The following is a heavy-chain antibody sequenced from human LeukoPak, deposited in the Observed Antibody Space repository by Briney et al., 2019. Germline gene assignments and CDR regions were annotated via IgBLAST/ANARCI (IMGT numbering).Heavy chain of an antibody. CDR3: ASMRYYGSGEGY. V-gene: IGHV4-39*07. Sequence: SETLSLTCTVSGGSISSSGYYWGWIRQPPGKGLEWIGSIYYSGSTYYNPSLKSRVTISVDTSKNQFSLKLSSVTAADTAVYYCASMRYYGSGEGYWGQGTLVTVSS. D-gene: IGHD3-10*01. CDR1: GGSISSSGYY. J-gene: IGHJ4*02. CDR2: IYYSGST.